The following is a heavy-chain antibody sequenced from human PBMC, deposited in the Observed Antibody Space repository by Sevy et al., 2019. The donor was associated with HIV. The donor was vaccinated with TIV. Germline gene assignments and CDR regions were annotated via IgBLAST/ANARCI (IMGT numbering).Heavy chain of an antibody. J-gene: IGHJ4*02. Sequence: GGSLRLSCAASGFTFSGSAMHWVRQASGKGLEWVGRIRMKANAYATSYATSVKGRFTVSRDDSKNTAYLQMNHLKTEDTALYYCAYSGSSSEGYYFDYWGQGTLVTVSS. CDR1: GFTFSGSA. CDR2: IRMKANAYAT. CDR3: AYSGSSSEGYYFDY. V-gene: IGHV3-73*01. D-gene: IGHD1-26*01.